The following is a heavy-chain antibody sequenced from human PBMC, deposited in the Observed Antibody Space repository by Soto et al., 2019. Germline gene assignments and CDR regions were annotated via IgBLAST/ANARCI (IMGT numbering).Heavy chain of an antibody. CDR1: GYTFTTYD. D-gene: IGHD5-12*01. V-gene: IGHV1-8*01. CDR3: VRGPYSGFAY. CDR2: MNPKTGKA. J-gene: IGHJ4*02. Sequence: QVQLVQSGAEVKEPGASVKVSCQASGYTFTTYDINWVRQATGQGLEWMGWMNPKTGKAGYAQTCQGRVTMTRNTSTSTAYLEVSSLRSEDTAVFFCVRGPYSGFAYWGQGTVVTVSS.